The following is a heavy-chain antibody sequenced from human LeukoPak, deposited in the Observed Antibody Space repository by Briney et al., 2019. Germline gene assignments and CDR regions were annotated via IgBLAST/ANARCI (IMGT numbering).Heavy chain of an antibody. CDR1: GLIFGDYW. Sequence: GGSLRLSCEVSGLIFGDYWMTWVRQAPGKGLECVANINQDASATHYVESVKGRFTISRDNSKNTVDLQMNSLRVEDMAVYYCTMRGNTWYDCWGQGTLVTVSS. CDR3: TMRGNTWYDC. CDR2: INQDASAT. D-gene: IGHD6-13*01. J-gene: IGHJ4*02. V-gene: IGHV3-7*05.